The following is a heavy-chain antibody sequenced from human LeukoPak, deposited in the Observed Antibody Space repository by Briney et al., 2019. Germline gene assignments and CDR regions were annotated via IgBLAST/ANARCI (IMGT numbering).Heavy chain of an antibody. CDR3: ARGGFAN. J-gene: IGHJ4*02. V-gene: IGHV3-21*01. CDR2: IGSSSTYI. D-gene: IGHD3-3*01. CDR1: GFTFSNYN. Sequence: GGSLRLSCAASGFTFSNYNMNWVRQAPGRGLEWVSSIGSSSTYIYYADSVKGRFTISRDNAKNSLYLQMNSLRAEDTAVYYCARGGFANWGQGTLVTVSS.